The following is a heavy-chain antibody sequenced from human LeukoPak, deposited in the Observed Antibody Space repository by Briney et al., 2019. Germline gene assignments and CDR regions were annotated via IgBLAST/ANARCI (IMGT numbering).Heavy chain of an antibody. Sequence: PSQTLSLTCTVSGGSISSDNYYWNWIRQHPGKGLEHIGYIYYSGSTYYNPSLKSRLTISVDTSKNQFSLKLSSVTAADTAVYYCARDDRGAGDLGYWGQGTLVTVSS. D-gene: IGHD7-27*01. CDR2: IYYSGST. V-gene: IGHV4-31*03. CDR1: GGSISSDNYY. CDR3: ARDDRGAGDLGY. J-gene: IGHJ4*02.